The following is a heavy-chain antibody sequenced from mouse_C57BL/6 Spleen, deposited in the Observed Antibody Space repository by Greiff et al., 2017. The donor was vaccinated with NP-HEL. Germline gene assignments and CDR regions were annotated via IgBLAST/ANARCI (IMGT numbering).Heavy chain of an antibody. CDR3: AREGTGAYAMDY. CDR1: GFTFSDYY. Sequence: LQQSEGGLVQPGSSMKLSCTASGFTFSDYYMAWVRQVPEKGLEWVANINYDGSSTYYLDSLKGRFIISRDNAKNILYLQMSSLKSEDTATYYWAREGTGAYAMDYWGQGTAVIVSS. J-gene: IGHJ4*01. CDR2: INYDGSST. D-gene: IGHD4-1*01. V-gene: IGHV5-16*01.